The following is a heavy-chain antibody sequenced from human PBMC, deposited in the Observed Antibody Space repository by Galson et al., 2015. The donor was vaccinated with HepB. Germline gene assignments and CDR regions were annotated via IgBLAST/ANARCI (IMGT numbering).Heavy chain of an antibody. CDR1: GYSFTSYW. CDR3: ARLTRDSSGYKDY. V-gene: IGHV5-51*03. CDR2: IYPGDSDT. J-gene: IGHJ4*01. D-gene: IGHD3-22*01. Sequence: QSGAEVKKPGESLKISCNGSGYSFTSYWIGWVRQVPGKGLEWMGIIYPGDSDTRYSPSFQAQVTLSADKSSSTAYLQWSSLKASDTAIYYCARLTRDSSGYKDYWGHGTLVTASS.